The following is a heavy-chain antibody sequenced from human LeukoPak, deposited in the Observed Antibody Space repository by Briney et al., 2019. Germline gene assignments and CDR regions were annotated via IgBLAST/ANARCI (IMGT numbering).Heavy chain of an antibody. CDR2: INPNSGGT. D-gene: IGHD3-22*01. CDR1: GYTFTGYY. Sequence: ASVKVSCKASGYTFTGYYMHWMRQAPGQGLEWMGWINPNSGGTNYAQKFQGRVTMTRDTSISTAYMELSRLRSDDTAVYYCARSYYYDSSGYYYVLTYYFDYWGQGTLVTVSS. CDR3: ARSYYYDSSGYYYVLTYYFDY. J-gene: IGHJ4*02. V-gene: IGHV1-2*02.